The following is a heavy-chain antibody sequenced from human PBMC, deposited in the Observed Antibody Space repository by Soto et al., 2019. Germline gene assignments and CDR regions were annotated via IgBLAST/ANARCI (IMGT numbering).Heavy chain of an antibody. J-gene: IGHJ4*02. CDR3: VSGRDTVTAIFDY. V-gene: IGHV4-59*01. D-gene: IGHD4-4*01. CDR1: GGSISSYY. CDR2: IYYSGST. Sequence: PSETLSLTCTVSGGSISSYYWSWIRQPPGKGLEWIGYIYYSGSTNYNPSLKSRVTISVDTSKKQFSLKLSSVTAADTAVYYCVSGRDTVTAIFDYWGQGTLVTVSS.